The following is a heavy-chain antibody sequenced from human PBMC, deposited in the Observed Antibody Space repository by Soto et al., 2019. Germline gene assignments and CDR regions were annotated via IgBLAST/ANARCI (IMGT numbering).Heavy chain of an antibody. Sequence: EVQLVESGGGLVQPGGSLRLSCAASGFTFSNYEMNWVRQAPGKGLEWVSALTPSGGETYYADSVKGRFTISRDNSMNALYLQMNSLRNEDTAVYYCAHPRGYGVFDSYDIWGQGTMVTVSS. CDR2: LTPSGGET. CDR3: AHPRGYGVFDSYDI. D-gene: IGHD4-17*01. J-gene: IGHJ3*02. V-gene: IGHV3-23*04. CDR1: GFTFSNYE.